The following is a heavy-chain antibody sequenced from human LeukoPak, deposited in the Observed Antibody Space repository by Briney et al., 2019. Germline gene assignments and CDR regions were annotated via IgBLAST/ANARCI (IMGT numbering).Heavy chain of an antibody. J-gene: IGHJ4*02. D-gene: IGHD3-10*01. CDR3: ARVDFYGSGSYYFDY. CDR2: IYYSGST. CDR1: GGSIRSGDYY. V-gene: IGHV4-30-4*01. Sequence: PSQTLSLTCTVSGGSIRSGDYYWSWIRQPPGKGLEWIGYIYYSGSTYYNPSLKSRATISVDTSKNQFSLKLSSVTAADTAVYYCARVDFYGSGSYYFDYWGQGTLVTVSS.